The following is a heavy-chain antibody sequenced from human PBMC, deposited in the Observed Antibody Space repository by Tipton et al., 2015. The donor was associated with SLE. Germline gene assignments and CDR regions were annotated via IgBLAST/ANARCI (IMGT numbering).Heavy chain of an antibody. CDR1: GYTFTTYG. CDR2: INPSGGST. J-gene: IGHJ4*02. Sequence: QLVQSGAEVKKPGASVKVSCKASGYTFTTYGISWVRQAPGQGLEWMGIINPSGGSTSYAQKFRGRVTMTSDTSTSTVYMELSSLRSEDTAVYYCAREGLLYGFDYWGQGTLVTVSS. V-gene: IGHV1-46*01. CDR3: AREGLLYGFDY. D-gene: IGHD4-17*01.